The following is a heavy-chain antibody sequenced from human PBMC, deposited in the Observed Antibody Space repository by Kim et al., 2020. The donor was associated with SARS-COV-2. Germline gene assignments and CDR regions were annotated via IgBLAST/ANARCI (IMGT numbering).Heavy chain of an antibody. J-gene: IGHJ6*02. CDR3: ARDGGYCSGGSCYASDYYYYGMDV. Sequence: GGSLRLSCAASGFTFSSYSMNWVRQAPGKGLEWVSYISSSSSTIYYADSVKGRFTISRDNAKNSLYLQMNSLRDEDTAVYYCARDGGYCSGGSCYASDYYYYGMDVWGQGTTVTVSS. CDR1: GFTFSSYS. V-gene: IGHV3-48*02. D-gene: IGHD2-15*01. CDR2: ISSSSSTI.